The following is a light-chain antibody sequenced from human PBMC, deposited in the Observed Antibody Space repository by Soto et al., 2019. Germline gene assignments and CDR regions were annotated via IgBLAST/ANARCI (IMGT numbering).Light chain of an antibody. Sequence: DIPMTQSPSTLSASVGDRVTITCRASQSISSWLAWYQQKPGKAPKLLIYQASSFESGVPSRFSDSGSGTEFTLTISSLQPDDFATYYCQQYSSYSTFGQGTKVEIK. CDR3: QQYSSYST. V-gene: IGKV1-5*03. CDR1: QSISSW. CDR2: QAS. J-gene: IGKJ1*01.